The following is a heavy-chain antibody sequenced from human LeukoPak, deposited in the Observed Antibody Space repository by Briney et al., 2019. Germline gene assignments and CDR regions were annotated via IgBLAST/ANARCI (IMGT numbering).Heavy chain of an antibody. CDR1: GFTFGTYA. V-gene: IGHV3-48*03. Sequence: GGSLRLSCAASGFTFGTYAMNWVRQAPGKGLEWVSYISSSGSTKYYADSVMGRFTLSRDNAKKSLYLQMNSLRVEDTAVYYCAREALTDTTFGPYDYWGRGTLVTVSS. J-gene: IGHJ4*02. CDR3: AREALTDTTFGPYDY. D-gene: IGHD4-17*01. CDR2: ISSSGSTK.